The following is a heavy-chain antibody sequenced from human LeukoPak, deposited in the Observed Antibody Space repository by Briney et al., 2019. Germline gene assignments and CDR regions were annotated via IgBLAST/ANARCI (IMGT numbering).Heavy chain of an antibody. CDR3: ARGGLLWFGELLCWFDP. V-gene: IGHV4-34*01. CDR1: GGSFSGYY. CDR2: INHSGST. D-gene: IGHD3-10*01. J-gene: IGHJ5*02. Sequence: PSETLSLTCAVYGGSFSGYYWSWIRQPPGKGLEWIGEINHSGSTNYNPSLKSRVTISVDTSKNQFSLKLSSVTAADTAVYYCARGGLLWFGELLCWFDPWGQGTLVTVSS.